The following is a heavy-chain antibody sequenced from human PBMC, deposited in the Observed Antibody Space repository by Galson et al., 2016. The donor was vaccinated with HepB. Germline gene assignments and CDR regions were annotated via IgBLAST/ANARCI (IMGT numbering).Heavy chain of an antibody. J-gene: IGHJ6*02. V-gene: IGHV4-61*03. CDR3: SRGFFYYYYGLDV. CDR1: GASVNSGSDY. CDR2: IYNNGRA. Sequence: LSLTCTVSGASVNSGSDYWSWIRQPPGKGLEWIGYIYNNGRANNNPSLKSRVTISIDTSKNHFYLKLRSVSTADTAVYYCSRGFFYYYYGLDVWGQGTTVTVSS.